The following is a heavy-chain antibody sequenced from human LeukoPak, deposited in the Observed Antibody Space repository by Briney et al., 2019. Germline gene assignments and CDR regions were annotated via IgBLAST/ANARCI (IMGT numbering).Heavy chain of an antibody. CDR2: MNPNSGNT. CDR3: ARGLDIVVVPAAISQNYYYYMDG. Sequence: ASVKVSCKASGYTFTSYDINWVRQATGQGLEWMGWMNPNSGNTGYAQKFQGRVTMTRNTSISTAYMELSSLRSEDTAVYYCARGLDIVVVPAAISQNYYYYMDGWGKGTTVTVSS. CDR1: GYTFTSYD. J-gene: IGHJ6*03. D-gene: IGHD2-2*03. V-gene: IGHV1-8*01.